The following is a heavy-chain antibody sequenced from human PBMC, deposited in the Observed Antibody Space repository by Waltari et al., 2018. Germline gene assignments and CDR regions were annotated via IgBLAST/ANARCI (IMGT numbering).Heavy chain of an antibody. J-gene: IGHJ3*02. Sequence: EVQLLESGGGLVQSWGSLRLSCAASGFTFSRYALRWVPHAPGQGLGWVAVLYSGGRTYYAGSVKGRFTSSRDNYKNKLYLQMNSLRAEDTAVYYWAKVGEASGSSWGEGAFDIWGQGTMVTVSS. CDR3: AKVGEASGSSWGEGAFDI. CDR2: LYSGGRT. V-gene: IGHV3-23*03. CDR1: GFTFSRYA. D-gene: IGHD6-13*01.